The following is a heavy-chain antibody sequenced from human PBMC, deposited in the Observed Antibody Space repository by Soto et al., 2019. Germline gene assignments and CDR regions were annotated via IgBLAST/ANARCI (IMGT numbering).Heavy chain of an antibody. CDR3: AKAVDITVRGVPPSDY. J-gene: IGHJ4*02. Sequence: QAQLMESGGGVVQPGRSLRLSCAASGFTFHDFGMHWVRQTPGKGLEWVAVISYDGRNKYYADLVKGRFTISRDNSQNTLYLQMNSLRPEDTAVYFCAKAVDITVRGVPPSDYWGQGTLVTVSS. D-gene: IGHD3-10*01. CDR1: GFTFHDFG. CDR2: ISYDGRNK. V-gene: IGHV3-30*18.